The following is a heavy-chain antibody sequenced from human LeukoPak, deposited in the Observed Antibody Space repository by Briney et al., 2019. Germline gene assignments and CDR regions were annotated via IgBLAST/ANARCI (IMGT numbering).Heavy chain of an antibody. CDR2: IYYSGDI. CDR3: ARKRSGIPYFDD. D-gene: IGHD1-26*01. J-gene: IGHJ4*02. Sequence: SETLSLTCAVSGYSISSDNWWGWIRQPPGKGLEWIGYIYYSGDIYYNLSLKSRVTMSVDTSKNQFSLKLSSVTAVDTAVYYCARKRSGIPYFDDWGQGTLVTVSS. V-gene: IGHV4-28*05. CDR1: GYSISSDNW.